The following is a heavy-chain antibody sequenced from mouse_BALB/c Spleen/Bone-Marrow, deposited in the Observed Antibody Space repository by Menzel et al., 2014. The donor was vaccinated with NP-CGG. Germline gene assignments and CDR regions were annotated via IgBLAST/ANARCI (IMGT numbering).Heavy chain of an antibody. D-gene: IGHD2-1*01. CDR1: GYAFTNYL. Sequence: VMLVESGAELVRPGTSVKVSCKASGYAFTNYLIEWVKQRPGQGLEWIGVINPGSGGTNYNEKFKGKATLTADKSSSTAYMRLSSLTSDDSAVYFCARIYYGNYYWGQGTTLTVSS. J-gene: IGHJ2*01. V-gene: IGHV1-54*03. CDR2: INPGSGGT. CDR3: ARIYYGNYY.